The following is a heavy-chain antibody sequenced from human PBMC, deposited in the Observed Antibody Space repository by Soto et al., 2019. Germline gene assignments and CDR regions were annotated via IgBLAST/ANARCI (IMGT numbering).Heavy chain of an antibody. Sequence: GGSLRLSCAASGFTFSNAWMSWVRQAPGKGLEWVGRIKSKTDGGTTDYAAPVEGRFTISRDDSKNTLYLQMNSLKTEDTAVYYCTTAGPRYGSGSYYIDYWGQGTLVTVSS. CDR3: TTAGPRYGSGSYYIDY. J-gene: IGHJ4*02. V-gene: IGHV3-15*01. CDR1: GFTFSNAW. D-gene: IGHD3-10*01. CDR2: IKSKTDGGTT.